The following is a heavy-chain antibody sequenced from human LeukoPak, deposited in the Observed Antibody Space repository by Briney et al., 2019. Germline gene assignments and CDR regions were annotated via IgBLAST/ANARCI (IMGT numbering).Heavy chain of an antibody. Sequence: PGRSLRLSCAASGFTFSSYGMHWVRQAPGKGLEWVSSISSSSSYIYYADSVKGRFTISRDNAKNSLYLQMNSLRAEDTAVYYCARERSGGYYFDYWGQGTLVTVSS. CDR3: ARERSGGYYFDY. J-gene: IGHJ4*02. CDR2: ISSSSSYI. CDR1: GFTFSSYG. V-gene: IGHV3-21*01. D-gene: IGHD3-10*01.